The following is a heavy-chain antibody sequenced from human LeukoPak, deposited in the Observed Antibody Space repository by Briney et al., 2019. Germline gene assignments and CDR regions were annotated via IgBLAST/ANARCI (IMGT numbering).Heavy chain of an antibody. V-gene: IGHV3-15*01. J-gene: IGHJ5*02. Sequence: GGSLRLSCAASGFTVSSNYMSWVRQAPGKGLEWVGRIKSKTDGGTTDYAAPVKGRFTISRDDSKNTLYLQMNSLKTEDTAVYYCTTDGIVVVPAAKWFDPWGQGTLVTVSS. CDR1: GFTVSSNY. D-gene: IGHD2-2*01. CDR3: TTDGIVVVPAAKWFDP. CDR2: IKSKTDGGTT.